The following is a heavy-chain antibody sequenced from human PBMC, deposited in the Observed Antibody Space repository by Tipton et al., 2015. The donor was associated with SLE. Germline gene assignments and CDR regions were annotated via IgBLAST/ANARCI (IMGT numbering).Heavy chain of an antibody. CDR1: GGSISTTNYF. CDR3: AVATYEYGSGLDF. J-gene: IGHJ4*02. Sequence: GLVKPSETLSLTCSVSGGSISTTNYFWGWIRQPPGKGLEWIGNFYYSGNTYYSPSLKNRVTISVDTSKNQFSLKLTSVTAADTAVYYCAVATYEYGSGLDFWGQGTLVTVSS. D-gene: IGHD3-10*01. CDR2: FYYSGNT. V-gene: IGHV4-39*07.